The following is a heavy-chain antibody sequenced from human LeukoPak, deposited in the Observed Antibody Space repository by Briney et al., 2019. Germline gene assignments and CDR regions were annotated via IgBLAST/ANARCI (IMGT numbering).Heavy chain of an antibody. CDR2: IYNSGST. D-gene: IGHD6-25*01. CDR1: GGSISSYY. CDR3: SRSAIDAFDI. V-gene: IGHV4-59*08. Sequence: SETLSLTCTVSGGSISSYYWSWIRQPPGKGLECIGYIYNSGSTNYNPPLKSRVTISVDTSKNQFSLKLSSVTAADTAVYYCSRSAIDAFDIWGQGKMVTVSS. J-gene: IGHJ3*02.